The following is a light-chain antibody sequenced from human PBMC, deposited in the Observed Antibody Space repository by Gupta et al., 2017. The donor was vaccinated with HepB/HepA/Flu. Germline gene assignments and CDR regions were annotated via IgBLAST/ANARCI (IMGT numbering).Light chain of an antibody. CDR3: MQGVQTPYT. V-gene: IGKV2-28*01. Sequence: DIVMTQSPLSLAVTPGEPASISCRSSQSLVHSNGYTFFVWYLQKPGQSPQLLIYSGSNRASGVPDRFSGSGSGTEFTLKISRVEAEDVGVYYCMQGVQTPYTFGRGTKLDIK. J-gene: IGKJ2*01. CDR1: QSLVHSNGYTF. CDR2: SGS.